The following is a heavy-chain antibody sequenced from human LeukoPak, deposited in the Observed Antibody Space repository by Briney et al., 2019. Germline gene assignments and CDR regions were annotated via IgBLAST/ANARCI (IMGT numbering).Heavy chain of an antibody. Sequence: GSVKVSCKASGYTFTGYFMHAVRQAPGQRREWMGYFNHKNGGTNYAQNFNGRVTMTRDTSMSTAYMKLSGLRADDTAVYYCARVVFHDYVW. CDR3: ARVVFHDYV. J-gene: IGHJ6*01. CDR2: FNHKNGGT. V-gene: IGHV1-2*02. CDR1: GYTFTGYF. D-gene: IGHD2-21*02.